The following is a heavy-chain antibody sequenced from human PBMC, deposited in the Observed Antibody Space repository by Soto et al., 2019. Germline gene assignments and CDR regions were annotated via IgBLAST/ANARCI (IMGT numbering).Heavy chain of an antibody. V-gene: IGHV1-18*01. CDR2: ISAYNGNT. CDR1: GYTFTSYG. CDR3: ARDWAPYYYDSSGPHNDAFDI. D-gene: IGHD3-22*01. J-gene: IGHJ3*02. Sequence: ASVKVSCKASGYTFTSYGSSWVRQAPGQGLEWMGWISAYNGNTNYAQKLQGRVTMTTDTSTSTAYMELRSLRSDDTAVYYCARDWAPYYYDSSGPHNDAFDIWGQGTMVTVSS.